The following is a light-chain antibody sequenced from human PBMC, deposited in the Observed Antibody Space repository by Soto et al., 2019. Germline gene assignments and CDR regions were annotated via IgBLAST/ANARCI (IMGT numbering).Light chain of an antibody. CDR2: GAS. CDR3: QQYTYSPPWT. J-gene: IGKJ1*01. CDR1: QSVRSSY. V-gene: IGKV3-20*01. Sequence: EIVLTQSPGTLSLSPGERATLSCRASQSVRSSYLAWYQQKPGQAPRLLFYGASRRATGIPDRFSGSGSGTDFTLTISRLEPEDSAVYYCQQYTYSPPWTFGQGTKVDIK.